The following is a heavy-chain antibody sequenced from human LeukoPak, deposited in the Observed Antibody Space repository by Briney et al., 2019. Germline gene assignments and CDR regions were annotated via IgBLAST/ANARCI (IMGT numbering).Heavy chain of an antibody. D-gene: IGHD1/OR15-1a*01. J-gene: IGHJ4*02. CDR1: EFTFTTYE. Sequence: PGGSLRLSCAASEFTFTTYEMNWVRQAPGKGLEWVSYISSSGGTIYYADSLKGRFTISRDNAKNSLYLQMNSLRAEDTAVYYCARGGGGNRRPYYFDYWGQGTLVTVSS. CDR2: ISSSGGTI. CDR3: ARGGGGNRRPYYFDY. V-gene: IGHV3-48*03.